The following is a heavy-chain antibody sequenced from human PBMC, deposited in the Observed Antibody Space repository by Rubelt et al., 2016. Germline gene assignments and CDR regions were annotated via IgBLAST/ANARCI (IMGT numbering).Heavy chain of an antibody. J-gene: IGHJ6*03. CDR3: ARGHPSRRHMDV. V-gene: IGHV4-34*10. CDR1: GGSLGHNY. CDR2: VHSGGST. Sequence: QVHLQESGPGLVKPSETLSLTCGVSGGSLGHNYWTWVRQPPGKGLEWLGEVHSGGSTNYNPSLKGRITMSVDTSQNQFSLKFSSLAAADTAVYYCARGHPSRRHMDVWGKGTTVTVSS.